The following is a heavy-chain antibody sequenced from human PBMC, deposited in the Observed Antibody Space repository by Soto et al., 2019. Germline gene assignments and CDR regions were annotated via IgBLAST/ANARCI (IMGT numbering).Heavy chain of an antibody. Sequence: EVQLVESGGGLVQPGGSLKLSCAASGFAFSGSAMYWVRQASGKGPEWVGRIRSKGHNYATEYAASVKGGFTISRDDSKNTAYLQMNSLQTEDTAVYYCTRDLFSYDYSGILWFDPWGQGTLVTVSS. D-gene: IGHD3-16*01. CDR3: TRDLFSYDYSGILWFDP. CDR1: GFAFSGSA. V-gene: IGHV3-73*02. CDR2: IRSKGHNYAT. J-gene: IGHJ5*02.